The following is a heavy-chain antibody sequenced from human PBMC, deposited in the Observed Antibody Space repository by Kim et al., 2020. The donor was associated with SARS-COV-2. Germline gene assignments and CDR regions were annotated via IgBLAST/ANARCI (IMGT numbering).Heavy chain of an antibody. J-gene: IGHJ3*02. D-gene: IGHD3-10*01. CDR3: ARDLLWFGERAFDI. CDR2: IYYSGST. CDR1: GGSISSYY. V-gene: IGHV4-59*01. Sequence: SETLSLTCTVSGGSISSYYWSWIRQPPGKGLEWIGYIYYSGSTNYNPSLKSRVTISVDTSKNQFSLKLSSVTAADTAVYYCARDLLWFGERAFDIWGQGT.